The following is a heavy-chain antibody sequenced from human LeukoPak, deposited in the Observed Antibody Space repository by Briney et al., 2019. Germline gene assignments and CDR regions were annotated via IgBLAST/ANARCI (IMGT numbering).Heavy chain of an antibody. J-gene: IGHJ4*02. D-gene: IGHD3-22*01. Sequence: PGGSLRLSCAASGFTFSSYALSWVRQAPGKGLEWVSGSGGSSGSTFDADSVKGRFTISRDNAENSLYLQMNSLRAEDTAVYYCARVLYSTYYYDSSGYYYVDYWGQGTLVTVSS. CDR3: ARVLYSTYYYDSSGYYYVDY. CDR2: SGGSSGST. CDR1: GFTFSSYA. V-gene: IGHV3-23*01.